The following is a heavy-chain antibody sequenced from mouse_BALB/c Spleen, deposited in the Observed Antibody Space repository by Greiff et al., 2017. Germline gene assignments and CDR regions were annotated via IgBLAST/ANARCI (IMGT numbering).Heavy chain of an antibody. Sequence: EVKLEESGGGLVKPGGSLKLSCAASGFTFSSYAMSWVRQTPEKRLEWVATISSGGSYTYYPDSVKGRFTISRDNAKNTLYLQMSSLKSEDTAMYYCARHNSLDYAMDYWGQGTSVTVSS. CDR1: GFTFSSYA. D-gene: IGHD1-1*01. CDR3: ARHNSLDYAMDY. V-gene: IGHV5-9-3*01. J-gene: IGHJ4*01. CDR2: ISSGGSYT.